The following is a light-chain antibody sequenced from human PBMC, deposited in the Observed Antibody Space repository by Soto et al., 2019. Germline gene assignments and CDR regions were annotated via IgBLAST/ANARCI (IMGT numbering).Light chain of an antibody. CDR3: QQYNDWPLT. CDR1: QSVSSN. V-gene: IGKV3-15*01. Sequence: EILMTQSPVTLSVSPGERATLSCRASQSVSSNLAWYQQKPGQAPSLLIYGAFTRATGIPARFSGTGSGTEFTLTISSLQAEDVALYYCQQYNDWPLTFGQGTKGEI. CDR2: GAF. J-gene: IGKJ1*01.